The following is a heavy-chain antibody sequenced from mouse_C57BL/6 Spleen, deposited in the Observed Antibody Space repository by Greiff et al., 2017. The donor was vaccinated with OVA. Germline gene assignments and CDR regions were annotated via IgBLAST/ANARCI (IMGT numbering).Heavy chain of an antibody. CDR3: ARFYDYDGYAMDY. Sequence: QVQLQQSGAELVKPGASVKISCKASGYAFSSYWMNWVKQRPGKGLEWIGQIYPGDGDTNYNGKFKGKATLTADKSSSTAYMQLSSLTSEDSAVYFCARFYDYDGYAMDYWGQGTSVTVSS. CDR2: IYPGDGDT. J-gene: IGHJ4*01. V-gene: IGHV1-80*01. CDR1: GYAFSSYW. D-gene: IGHD2-4*01.